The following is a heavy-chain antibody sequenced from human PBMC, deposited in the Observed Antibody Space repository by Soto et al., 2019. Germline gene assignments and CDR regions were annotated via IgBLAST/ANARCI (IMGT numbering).Heavy chain of an antibody. Sequence: SETLSLTCTVSGGSISSYYWSWIRQPPGKGLEWIGYIYYSGSTNYNPSLKSRVTISVDTSKNQFSLKLSSVTAADTAVYYFARLYRKYCSSTSCYGHDAFDIWGQGTMVTVSS. CDR1: GGSISSYY. V-gene: IGHV4-59*08. J-gene: IGHJ3*02. CDR2: IYYSGST. CDR3: ARLYRKYCSSTSCYGHDAFDI. D-gene: IGHD2-2*01.